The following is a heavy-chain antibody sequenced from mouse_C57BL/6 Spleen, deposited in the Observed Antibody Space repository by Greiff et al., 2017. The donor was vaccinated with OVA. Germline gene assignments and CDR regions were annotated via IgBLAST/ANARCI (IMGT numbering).Heavy chain of an antibody. CDR1: GYTFTDYY. D-gene: IGHD6-1*01. J-gene: IGHJ3*01. CDR2: INPDNGGT. Sequence: EVQLQQSGPELVKPGASVKISCTASGYTFTDYYMNWVKQSHGKSLEWIGNINPDNGGTRYNPKFKGKATLTVDKSASTAYMQLRSLTSEDSAVYYCARSSLGTSFAYWGQGTLVTVSA. CDR3: ARSSLGTSFAY. V-gene: IGHV1-26*01.